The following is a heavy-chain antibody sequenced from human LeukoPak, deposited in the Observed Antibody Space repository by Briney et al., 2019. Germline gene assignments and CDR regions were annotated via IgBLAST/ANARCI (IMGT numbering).Heavy chain of an antibody. CDR1: GGTFSSYA. J-gene: IGHJ6*03. D-gene: IGHD6-6*01. V-gene: IGHV1-69*05. Sequence: ASVKVSCKASGGTFSSYAISWVRQAPGQGLEWMGGIIPIFGTANYAQEFQGRVTITTDESTSTAYMELSSLRSEDTAVYYCARGGEQLGEYYYYYYMDVWGKGTTVTVSS. CDR3: ARGGEQLGEYYYYYYMDV. CDR2: IIPIFGTA.